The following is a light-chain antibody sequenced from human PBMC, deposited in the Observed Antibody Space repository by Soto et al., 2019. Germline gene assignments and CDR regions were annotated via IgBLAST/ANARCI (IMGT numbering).Light chain of an antibody. J-gene: IGLJ1*01. CDR3: SSYTTSNTRQIV. CDR2: DVT. Sequence: QSALTQPASVSGSPGQSITISYTGTSSDVGGYNYVSWYQHHPGKAPKLIIYDVTNRPSGASNPFSGSKSGNTASLTISGLQPEDEADYYCSSYTTSNTRQIVFGTGTRSPS. V-gene: IGLV2-14*03. CDR1: SSDVGGYNY.